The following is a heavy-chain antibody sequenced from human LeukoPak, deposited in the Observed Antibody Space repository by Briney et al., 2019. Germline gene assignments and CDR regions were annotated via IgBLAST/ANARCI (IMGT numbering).Heavy chain of an antibody. CDR3: AKGGRWDYYDSSH. CDR1: GLTFSSFA. CDR2: ISGSGSTT. J-gene: IGHJ3*01. V-gene: IGHV3-23*01. Sequence: PGGSLRLSCAASGLTFSSFAMTWVRQAPGKGLEWVSGISGSGSTTYYADSVKGRFTISRDNSKNTLYLQMNSLRVEDTAIYYCAKGGRWDYYDSSHWGPGTIVTVSS. D-gene: IGHD3-22*01.